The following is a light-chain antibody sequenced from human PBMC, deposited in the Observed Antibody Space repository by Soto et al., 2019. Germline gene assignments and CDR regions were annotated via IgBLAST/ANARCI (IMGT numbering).Light chain of an antibody. V-gene: IGKV1-39*01. J-gene: IGKJ1*01. CDR2: AVS. CDR3: QQTYSTWT. Sequence: IQMTQSPSSLSASVGDRVTITCRASQTVRRYLNWYQQKPGKAPKLLIYAVSTLQNGVPSRFSGSESGTDFTLTISSLQPEDFATYYCQQTYSTWTFGQGTKVDIK. CDR1: QTVRRY.